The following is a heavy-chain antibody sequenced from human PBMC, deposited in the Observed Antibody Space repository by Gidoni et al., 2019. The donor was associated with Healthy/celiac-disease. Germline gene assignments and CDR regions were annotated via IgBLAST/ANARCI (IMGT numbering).Heavy chain of an antibody. Sequence: QVQLQQWGAGLLKPSATLSLTCAVSGGSFSGYYWSWIRQPPGKGLEWIGEINHSGSTNYNPSLKSRVTISVDTSKNQFSLKLSSVTAADTAVYYCARGGRIEAAGMDYWGQGTLVTVSS. CDR1: GGSFSGYY. D-gene: IGHD6-13*01. CDR2: INHSGST. CDR3: ARGGRIEAAGMDY. J-gene: IGHJ4*02. V-gene: IGHV4-34*01.